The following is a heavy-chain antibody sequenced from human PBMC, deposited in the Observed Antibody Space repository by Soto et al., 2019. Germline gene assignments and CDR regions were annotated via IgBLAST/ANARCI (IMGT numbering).Heavy chain of an antibody. CDR3: ARRIIRVVRGVNWSDP. V-gene: IGHV4-39*01. CDR1: GRSISSPSYY. J-gene: IGHJ5*02. Sequence: SETLSLTCTVSGRSISSPSYYWDWIRQSPGKGLEWIGNVFYSGDTSYNPSLKSRVTISVDTSKNQFSLKLKSVTAADTAVYYCARRIIRVVRGVNWSDPWGQGMLVTVSS. D-gene: IGHD3-10*01. CDR2: VFYSGDT.